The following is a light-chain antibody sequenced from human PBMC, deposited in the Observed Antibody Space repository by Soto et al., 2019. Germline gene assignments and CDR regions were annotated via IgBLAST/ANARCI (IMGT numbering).Light chain of an antibody. V-gene: IGKV3-15*01. J-gene: IGKJ5*01. CDR2: DAS. CDR1: QTIDNT. CDR3: QQSETYPLT. Sequence: IGRTQSPATLSLSPGARATLSCRASQTIDNTLAWYQRKPGQAPRLLIYDASTRATGVPARFSGSGSGTEFTLTISSLQPGDFATYYCQQSETYPLTFGQRGRPEIK.